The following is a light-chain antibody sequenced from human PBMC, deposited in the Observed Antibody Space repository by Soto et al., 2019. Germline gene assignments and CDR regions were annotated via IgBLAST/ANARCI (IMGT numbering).Light chain of an antibody. CDR1: QSITSW. J-gene: IGKJ1*01. CDR3: QQYSSDWT. CDR2: KAS. V-gene: IGKV1-5*03. Sequence: IQMTQSPSTLSASVGDRVTITCRASQSITSWLAWFQQKPGKAPKLLIYKASSLESGVPSRFSGSGSGTEFTLTISSLQPDDVATYFCQQYSSDWTFGQGTKVEIK.